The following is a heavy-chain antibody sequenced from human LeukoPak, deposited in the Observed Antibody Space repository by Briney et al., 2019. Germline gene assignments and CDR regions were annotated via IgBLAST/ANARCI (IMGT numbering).Heavy chain of an antibody. CDR2: MYYSGST. D-gene: IGHD2-15*01. V-gene: IGHV4-59*08. CDR3: ARHHWYCSGGSCYYYGMDV. Sequence: SETLSLTCTVSGGSISSYYWSLIRQPPGKGLEWIGYMYYSGSTNYNPSLKSRVTISVDTSKNQFSLKLSSVTAADTAVYYCARHHWYCSGGSCYYYGMDVWGQGTTVTVSS. J-gene: IGHJ6*02. CDR1: GGSISSYY.